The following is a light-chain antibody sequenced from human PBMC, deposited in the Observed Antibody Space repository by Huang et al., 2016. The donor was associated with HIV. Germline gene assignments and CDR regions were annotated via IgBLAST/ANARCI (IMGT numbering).Light chain of an antibody. V-gene: IGKV3-15*01. J-gene: IGKJ2*01. Sequence: EIAMTQSPATLYVSPGDRVTLSCRASHSVSSHLAWYQQQPGQAPRLLLYGATTRATGIPARFSGSGSGTEFTLTISSLQSEDFAIYYCQQYNNWPPGDTFGQGTKLQIK. CDR2: GAT. CDR3: QQYNNWPPGDT. CDR1: HSVSSH.